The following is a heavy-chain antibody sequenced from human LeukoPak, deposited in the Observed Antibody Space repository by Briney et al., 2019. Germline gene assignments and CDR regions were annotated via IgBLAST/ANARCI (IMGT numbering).Heavy chain of an antibody. Sequence: PGGSLRLSCAASGFTFSSYAMSWVRQAPGKGLEWVSAISGSGGSTYYADSVKGRFTISRDNAKNSLYLQMNSLRAEDTAVYYCARDVTSSYGYWGQGTLVTVSS. CDR2: ISGSGGST. J-gene: IGHJ4*02. CDR3: ARDVTSSYGY. D-gene: IGHD1-26*01. V-gene: IGHV3-23*01. CDR1: GFTFSSYA.